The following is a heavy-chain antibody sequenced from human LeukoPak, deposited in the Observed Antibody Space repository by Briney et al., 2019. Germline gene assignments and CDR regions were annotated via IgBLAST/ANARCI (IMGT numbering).Heavy chain of an antibody. CDR3: AIGNGSGSYNAFDI. Sequence: GASVKVSCKVSGYTLTELSMHWVGQAPGKGGEWRGGVDPEDGETIYAQKFQGRVTMTEDTSTDTAYMELSSLRSEDTAVYYCAIGNGSGSYNAFDIWGQGTMVTVSS. D-gene: IGHD3-10*01. V-gene: IGHV1-24*01. CDR2: VDPEDGET. J-gene: IGHJ3*02. CDR1: GYTLTELS.